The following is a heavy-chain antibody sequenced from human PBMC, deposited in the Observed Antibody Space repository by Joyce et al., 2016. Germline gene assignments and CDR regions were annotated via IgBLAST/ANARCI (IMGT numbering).Heavy chain of an antibody. CDR1: GFTLGGFW. V-gene: IGHV3-7*01. Sequence: EVQLVESGGGLVQPGGSLRLSCAGSGFTLGGFWMNWVRQAAGKGVEWVDNIKQDGSDKYYVDAVKCRFTISRDNDKNSLYLQMNSLRVEDSAVYYCARDAPYYDILTGYWVGFDPWGQGTLVTVSS. D-gene: IGHD3-9*01. J-gene: IGHJ5*02. CDR2: IKQDGSDK. CDR3: ARDAPYYDILTGYWVGFDP.